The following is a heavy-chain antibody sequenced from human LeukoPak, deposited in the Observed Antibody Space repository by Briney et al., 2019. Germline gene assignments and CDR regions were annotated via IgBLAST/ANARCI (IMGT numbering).Heavy chain of an antibody. J-gene: IGHJ5*02. V-gene: IGHV3-21*01. CDR2: ISSSSSYI. D-gene: IGHD5-12*01. CDR3: ARDGGGYRFYNWFDP. Sequence: GGSLRLSCAASGFTFSGYSMNWVRQAPGKGLEWVSFISSSSSYIHYADSVKGRFTISRDNAKNSLYLQMNSLRAEDTAVYYCARDGGGYRFYNWFDPWGQGTLVTVSS. CDR1: GFTFSGYS.